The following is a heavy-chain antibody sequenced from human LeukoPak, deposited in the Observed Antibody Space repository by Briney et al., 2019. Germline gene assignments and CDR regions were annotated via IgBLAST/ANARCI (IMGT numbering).Heavy chain of an antibody. CDR2: ISWNSGSI. V-gene: IGHV3-9*01. CDR1: GFTVSSNY. Sequence: GGSLRLSCAASGFTVSSNYMSWVRQAPGKGLEWVSGISWNSGSIGYADSVKGRFTISRDNAKNSLYLQMNSLRAEDTALYYCAKDLLVGSGWYGIDYWGQGTLVTVSS. J-gene: IGHJ4*02. CDR3: AKDLLVGSGWYGIDY. D-gene: IGHD6-19*01.